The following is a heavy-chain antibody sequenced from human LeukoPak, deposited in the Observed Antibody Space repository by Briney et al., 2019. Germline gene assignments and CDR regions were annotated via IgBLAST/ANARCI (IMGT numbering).Heavy chain of an antibody. D-gene: IGHD5-12*01. CDR3: AKDVSRSGYDSVFDY. CDR1: GFTFSSYG. CDR2: ISYDGSNK. J-gene: IGHJ4*02. V-gene: IGHV3-30*18. Sequence: GGSLRLSCAASGFTFSSYGMHWVRQAPGKGLEWVAVISYDGSNKYYADSVKGRFTISRDNSKNTLYLQMNSQRAEDTAVYYCAKDVSRSGYDSVFDYWGQGTLVTVSS.